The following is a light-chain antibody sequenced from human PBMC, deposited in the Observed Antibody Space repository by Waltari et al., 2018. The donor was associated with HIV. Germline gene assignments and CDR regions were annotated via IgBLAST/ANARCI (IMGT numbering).Light chain of an antibody. CDR1: KVGDKY. CDR2: EDT. CDR3: QAWDNTTAV. J-gene: IGLJ2*01. Sequence: SYELTQPPSVSVSPGQTASITCSGHKVGDKYTCWYQQKPGQSPILVIYEDTRRPSGIPERFSGSNSGNTATLTISGTQAMDEADYYCQAWDNTTAVFGGGTKVTVL. V-gene: IGLV3-1*01.